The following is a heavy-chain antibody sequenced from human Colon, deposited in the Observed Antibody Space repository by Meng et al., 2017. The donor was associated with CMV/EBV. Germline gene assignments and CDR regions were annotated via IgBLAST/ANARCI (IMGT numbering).Heavy chain of an antibody. CDR1: GFTFSSYA. CDR3: TRGSEDHDGFDI. CDR2: ISGSGGSI. J-gene: IGHJ3*02. V-gene: IGHV3-23*01. Sequence: GGSLRLSCAASGFTFSSYAMHWVRQAPGRGPEWVSGISGSGGSIKYADSVKGRFTITRDNSKNTLYLQMDSLRAEDMAVYYCTRGSEDHDGFDIWGHGTMVTVSS.